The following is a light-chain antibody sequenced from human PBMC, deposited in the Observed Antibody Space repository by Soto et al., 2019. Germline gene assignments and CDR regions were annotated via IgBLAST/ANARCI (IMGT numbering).Light chain of an antibody. V-gene: IGLV2-14*01. Sequence: QSALTQPASVSGSPGQSITISCTGTRSDVGGYNYVSWYQQHPGNAPKLMIYDVSNRPSGVSNRFSGSKSGNTDSLTISGLHAEDEAYYYCSSYTSSSTRVFGTGTKLTVL. CDR2: DVS. J-gene: IGLJ1*01. CDR1: RSDVGGYNY. CDR3: SSYTSSSTRV.